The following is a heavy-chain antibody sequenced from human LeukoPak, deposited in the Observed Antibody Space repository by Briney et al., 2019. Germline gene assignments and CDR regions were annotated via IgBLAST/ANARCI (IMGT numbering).Heavy chain of an antibody. CDR3: ASTRRSGTFFEARFI. V-gene: IGHV4-39*01. D-gene: IGHD1-26*01. J-gene: IGHJ3*02. CDR2: IYYSGST. CDR1: VDSTTSSSCD. Sequence: PSETLSLTCAVAVDSTTSSSCDCCWIRQPPGKGLEWIGSIYYSGSTYYNPSLKNRATISVDTSKNQFSLKLTSVTAADTAVFYCASTRRSGTFFEARFICGPGKMVTISS.